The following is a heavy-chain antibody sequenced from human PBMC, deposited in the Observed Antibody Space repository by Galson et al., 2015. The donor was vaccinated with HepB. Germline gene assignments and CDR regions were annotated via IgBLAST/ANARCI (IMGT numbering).Heavy chain of an antibody. D-gene: IGHD6-13*01. CDR3: AKEAVTAVQGNYYYYMDV. J-gene: IGHJ6*03. CDR2: ISYDGSDK. CDR1: GFTFSNYG. V-gene: IGHV3-30*18. Sequence: SLRLSCAASGFTFSNYGIHWVRQAPDKGLEWVAAISYDGSDKYYVDSVKGRFTISRDNSKNTLSLQMTSLRAEDTAVYYCAKEAVTAVQGNYYYYMDVWGKGTTVTVSS.